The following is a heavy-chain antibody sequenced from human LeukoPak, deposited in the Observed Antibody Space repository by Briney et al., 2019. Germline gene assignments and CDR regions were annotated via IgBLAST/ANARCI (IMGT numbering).Heavy chain of an antibody. V-gene: IGHV1-2*02. CDR1: GYTFTGYY. CDR3: ATAHRSGTGAIDI. CDR2: INPNSGGT. D-gene: IGHD2-15*01. J-gene: IGHJ3*02. Sequence: ASVKVSCKASGYTFTGYYMHWVRQAPGQGLEWMGWINPNSGGTNYAQKFQGRVTMTRDTSISTAYMELSRLRSDDTAVYYCATAHRSGTGAIDIWGQGTMVTVSS.